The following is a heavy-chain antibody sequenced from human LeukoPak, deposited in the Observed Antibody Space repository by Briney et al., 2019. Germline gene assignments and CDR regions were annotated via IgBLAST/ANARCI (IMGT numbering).Heavy chain of an antibody. CDR1: GGSFSGYY. CDR2: INHIGST. J-gene: IGHJ4*02. CDR3: ARHYYDSSGYYPLYFDY. V-gene: IGHV4-34*01. Sequence: SETLSLTCAVYGGSFSGYYWSWIRQPPGKGLEWIGEINHIGSTNYNPSLKSRVTISVDTSKKQFSLKLSSVTAADTAVYYCARHYYDSSGYYPLYFDYWGQGTLVTVSS. D-gene: IGHD3-22*01.